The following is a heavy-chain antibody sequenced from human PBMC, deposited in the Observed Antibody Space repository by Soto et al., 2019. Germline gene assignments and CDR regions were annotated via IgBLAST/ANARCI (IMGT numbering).Heavy chain of an antibody. V-gene: IGHV3-23*01. CDR1: GFTFSSYA. D-gene: IGHD1-26*01. CDR2: ISGSGGST. Sequence: EVQLLESGGGLVQPGGSLRLSCAASGFTFSSYAMSWVRQAPGKGLEWVSAISGSGGSTYYADSVKGRFTISRDNSKNTLYLHVNSLRAEETAVYYCAKGGGRSGSDPGTYYYYGMDVWGQGTTVTVSS. J-gene: IGHJ6*02. CDR3: AKGGGRSGSDPGTYYYYGMDV.